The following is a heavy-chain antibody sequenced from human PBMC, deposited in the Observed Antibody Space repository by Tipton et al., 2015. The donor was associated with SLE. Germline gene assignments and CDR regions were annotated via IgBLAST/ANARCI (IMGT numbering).Heavy chain of an antibody. Sequence: TLSLTCTVSGGSISRSSYYWGRIRQPPGKGLEWIGRIYYSGSTDYNPSLKSRVTISVDTSKNQFSLTLSSVTAADTAEYYCARVPYYDYGDEMYAFDIWGRGTMVTVSS. V-gene: IGHV4-39*07. CDR2: IYYSGST. CDR1: GGSISRSSYY. J-gene: IGHJ3*02. CDR3: ARVPYYDYGDEMYAFDI. D-gene: IGHD4-17*01.